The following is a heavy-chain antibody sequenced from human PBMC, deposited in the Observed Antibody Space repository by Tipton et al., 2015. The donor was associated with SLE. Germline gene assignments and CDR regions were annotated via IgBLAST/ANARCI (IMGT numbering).Heavy chain of an antibody. J-gene: IGHJ6*03. D-gene: IGHD6-19*01. CDR3: ARETEDTGWIHSRDYIYYYYYVDV. V-gene: IGHV4-39*07. CDR1: GGSISSSPYY. Sequence: TLSLTCSVSGGSISSSPYYWGWIRQPPGEGLEWIASIYYSGSTYYNPSLKSRVTISVDTSKNQFSLKLSSVTAADTAVYYCARETEDTGWIHSRDYIYYYYYVDVWGKGTTVTVSS. CDR2: IYYSGST.